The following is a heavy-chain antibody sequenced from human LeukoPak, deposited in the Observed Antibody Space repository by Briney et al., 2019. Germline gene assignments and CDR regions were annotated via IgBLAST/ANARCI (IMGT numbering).Heavy chain of an antibody. D-gene: IGHD6-19*01. Sequence: ASVKVSCKASEYTFIRYYLHWVRQAPGQGLGWMGWINPNSGGTNYAQKFQGRVTMTRDTSISTAYMELSRLRSDDTAVYYCARAQYGSGWNRFQHWGQGTLVTVSS. CDR3: ARAQYGSGWNRFQH. V-gene: IGHV1-2*02. CDR2: INPNSGGT. CDR1: EYTFIRYY. J-gene: IGHJ1*01.